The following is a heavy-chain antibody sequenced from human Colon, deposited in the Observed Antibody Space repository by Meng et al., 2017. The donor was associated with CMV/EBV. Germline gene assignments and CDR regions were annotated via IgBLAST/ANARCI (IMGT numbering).Heavy chain of an antibody. D-gene: IGHD1-7*01. CDR1: GYTVSSYG. CDR3: VRGAWNSRGCFDH. CDR2: ISTSIGN. V-gene: IGHV1-18*01. J-gene: IGHJ4*02. Sequence: ASVKVSCKASGYTVSSYGISWVRQAPGQGLEWMGCISTSIGNQYAQKFQGRVIMTTDSPTNTAYLEVTSLTFEDTAVYYCVRGAWNSRGCFDHWGQGALVTVSS.